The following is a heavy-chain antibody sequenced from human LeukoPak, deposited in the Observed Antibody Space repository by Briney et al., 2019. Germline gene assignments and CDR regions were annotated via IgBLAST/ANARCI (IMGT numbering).Heavy chain of an antibody. CDR3: ASSHSGYGIDAFDI. V-gene: IGHV4-39*07. Sequence: SETLSLTCTVSGGSISSSSYYWGWIRQPPGKGLEWIGSIYYSGSTYYNPSLKSRVTISVDTSKNQFSLKLSSVTAADTAVYYCASSHSGYGIDAFDIWGQGTMVTVSS. CDR2: IYYSGST. CDR1: GGSISSSSYY. J-gene: IGHJ3*02. D-gene: IGHD3-22*01.